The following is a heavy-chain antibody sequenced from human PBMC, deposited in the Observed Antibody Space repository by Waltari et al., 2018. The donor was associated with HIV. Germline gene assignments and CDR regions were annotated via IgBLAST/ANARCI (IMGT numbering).Heavy chain of an antibody. V-gene: IGHV4-59*01. J-gene: IGHJ4*02. D-gene: IGHD3-10*01. CDR1: GGSISSYY. CDR3: ARVGITMVQGVFDY. Sequence: QVQLQESGPGLVKPSETLSLTCTVSGGSISSYYWSWIRQPPGKGLEWIGYIYYSGSTNYNPSLKSRVTISVDTSKNQFSLKLSSVTAADTAVYYCARVGITMVQGVFDYWGQGTLVTVSS. CDR2: IYYSGST.